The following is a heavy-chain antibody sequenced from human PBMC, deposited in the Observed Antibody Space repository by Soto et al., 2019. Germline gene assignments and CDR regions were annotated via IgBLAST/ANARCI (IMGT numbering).Heavy chain of an antibody. CDR2: ISAYNGNT. CDR3: ARVEVDYYYGMDV. Sequence: GASVKVSCKASGYTFTSYGISWVRQAPGQGLEWMGWISAYNGNTNYAQKLQGRVTMTTDTSTSTAYMELRGLRSDDTAVYYCARVEVDYYYGMDVWGQGTTVTVSS. CDR1: GYTFTSYG. J-gene: IGHJ6*02. V-gene: IGHV1-18*01.